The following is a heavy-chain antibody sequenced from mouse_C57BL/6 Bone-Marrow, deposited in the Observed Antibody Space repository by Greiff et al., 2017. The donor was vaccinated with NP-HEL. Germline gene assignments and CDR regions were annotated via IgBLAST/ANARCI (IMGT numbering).Heavy chain of an antibody. V-gene: IGHV14-4*01. CDR2: IDPENGDT. CDR1: GFNIKDDY. Sequence: EVQLQQSGAELVRPGASVKLSCTASGFNIKDDYMHWVKQRPEQGLEWIGWIDPENGDTEYASKFQGKATITADTSSNTAYLQLSSLTSEDTAVYYCTTSRRIYDGYYDYWGQGTTLTVSS. CDR3: TTSRRIYDGYYDY. J-gene: IGHJ2*01. D-gene: IGHD2-3*01.